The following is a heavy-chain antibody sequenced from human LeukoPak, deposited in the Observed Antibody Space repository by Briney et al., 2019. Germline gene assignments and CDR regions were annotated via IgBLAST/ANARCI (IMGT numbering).Heavy chain of an antibody. CDR3: ARACSSTSCLSTYYYYGMDV. CDR1: GFTFSGYS. CDR2: ISSSSSYI. D-gene: IGHD2-2*01. V-gene: IGHV3-21*01. Sequence: GGSLRLSCAASGFTFSGYSMNWVRQAPGKGLEWVSSISSSSSYIYYADSVKGRFTISRDNAKNSLYLQMNSLRAEDTAVYYCARACSSTSCLSTYYYYGMDVWGQGTTVTVSS. J-gene: IGHJ6*02.